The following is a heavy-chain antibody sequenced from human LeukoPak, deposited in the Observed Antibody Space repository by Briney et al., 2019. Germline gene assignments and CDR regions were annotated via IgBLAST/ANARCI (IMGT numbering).Heavy chain of an antibody. D-gene: IGHD3-3*01. J-gene: IGHJ4*02. Sequence: GASVKVSCKASGYTFTSYGISWVRQAPGQGLELMGWISAYNGNTNYAQKLQGRVTMTTDTSTSTAYMELRSLRSDDTAVYYCALLRTDCDFWSGYYLGYYFDYWGQGTLVTVSS. CDR2: ISAYNGNT. CDR1: GYTFTSYG. CDR3: ALLRTDCDFWSGYYLGYYFDY. V-gene: IGHV1-18*01.